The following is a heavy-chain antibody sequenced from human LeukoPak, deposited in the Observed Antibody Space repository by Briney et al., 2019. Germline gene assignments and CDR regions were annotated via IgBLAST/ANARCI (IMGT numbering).Heavy chain of an antibody. J-gene: IGHJ5*02. CDR2: ISAYNGNT. CDR3: AGAVYYLPVRGVDNWFDP. V-gene: IGHV1-18*01. Sequence: ASVKVSCKASGYTFTSYGISWVRQAPGQGLEWMGWISAYNGNTNYAQKLQGRVTMTTDTSTSTAYMELRSLRSDDTAVYYCAGAVYYLPVRGVDNWFDPWGQGTLVTVSS. CDR1: GYTFTSYG. D-gene: IGHD3-10*01.